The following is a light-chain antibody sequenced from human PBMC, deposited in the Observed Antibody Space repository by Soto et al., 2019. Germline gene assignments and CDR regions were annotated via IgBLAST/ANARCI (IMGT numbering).Light chain of an antibody. J-gene: IGKJ5*01. CDR1: QAIHNY. CDR3: QQYGNVPIT. CDR2: ASA. Sequence: DIQMTQSPSSLSASVGDRVAITCRASQAIHNYLAWYQQRPGKVPKLLIYASAALQSGVPSRFSGSGSGTAFTLTISSLQPEDIATYYCQQYGNVPITFDQGTRLEIK. V-gene: IGKV1-27*01.